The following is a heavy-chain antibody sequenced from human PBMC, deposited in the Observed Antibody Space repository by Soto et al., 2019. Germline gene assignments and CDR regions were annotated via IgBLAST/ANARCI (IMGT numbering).Heavy chain of an antibody. J-gene: IGHJ4*02. V-gene: IGHV4-61*01. CDR1: GGSVSSGSYY. CDR2: IYYSGST. Sequence: QVQLQESGPGLVKPSETLSLTCTVSGGSVSSGSYYWSWIRQPPGKGLEWIGYIYYSGSTNYNPPLKSRVTISVDTSKNQFSLKLSSVTAADTAVYYCARALKYSSSWFDYWGQGTLVTVSS. D-gene: IGHD6-13*01. CDR3: ARALKYSSSWFDY.